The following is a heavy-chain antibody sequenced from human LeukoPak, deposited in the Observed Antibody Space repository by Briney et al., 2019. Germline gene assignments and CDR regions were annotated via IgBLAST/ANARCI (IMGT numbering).Heavy chain of an antibody. CDR2: MNPNSGNT. Sequence: ASVKVSCKASGYTFTSYDINWVRQATGQGLEWMGWMNPNSGNTGYAQKFQGRVTMTRNTSISTAYMELSSLRSEDTAVYYCARVFTPRDGYNYFDWGQGTLVTVSS. J-gene: IGHJ1*01. D-gene: IGHD5-24*01. CDR3: ARVFTPRDGYNYFD. CDR1: GYTFTSYD. V-gene: IGHV1-8*01.